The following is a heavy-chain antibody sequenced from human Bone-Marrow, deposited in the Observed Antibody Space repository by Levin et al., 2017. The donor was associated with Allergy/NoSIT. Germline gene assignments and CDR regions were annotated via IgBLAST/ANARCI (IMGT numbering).Heavy chain of an antibody. Sequence: GGSLRLSCAASGFTFSNYWMTWVRQAPGKGLEWVANIKQDGTDKKYVDSVKGRFTISRDNAKNSLYLQMNSLRAEDTAVYYCARYSWTYSWDYRGQGTLVTVSS. CDR3: ARYSWTYSWDY. CDR1: GFTFSNYW. J-gene: IGHJ4*02. CDR2: IKQDGTDK. D-gene: IGHD1-26*01. V-gene: IGHV3-7*01.